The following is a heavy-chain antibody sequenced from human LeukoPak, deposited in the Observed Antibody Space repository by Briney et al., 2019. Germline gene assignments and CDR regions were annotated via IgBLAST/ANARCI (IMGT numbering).Heavy chain of an antibody. CDR2: ISGSGGST. J-gene: IGHJ4*02. CDR1: GFTFSSYA. CDR3: ANGQRGYSYGALDY. V-gene: IGHV3-23*01. Sequence: PGGSLRLSCAASGFTFSSYAMSWVRQAPGKGLEWVSAISGSGGSTYYADSVKGRFTISRDNSKNTLYLQMNSLRAEDTAVYYCANGQRGYSYGALDYWGQGTLVTVSS. D-gene: IGHD5-18*01.